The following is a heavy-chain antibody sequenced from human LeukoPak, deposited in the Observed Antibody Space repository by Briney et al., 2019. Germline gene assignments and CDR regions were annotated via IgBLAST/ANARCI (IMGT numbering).Heavy chain of an antibody. V-gene: IGHV1-2*06. D-gene: IGHD2-15*01. CDR3: ARGCCSGGSCYSVENWFDP. Sequence: GASVTVSCKAAGYTFTGYYMLWVRQAAGQGLEWMGRINPNSGGTNYAQKFQGRVTMTRDTSISTAYMELSRLRSDDTAVYYCARGCCSGGSCYSVENWFDPWGQGTLVTVSS. CDR1: GYTFTGYY. CDR2: INPNSGGT. J-gene: IGHJ5*02.